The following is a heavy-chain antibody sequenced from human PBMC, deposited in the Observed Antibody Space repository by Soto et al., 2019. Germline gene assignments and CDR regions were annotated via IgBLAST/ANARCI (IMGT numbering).Heavy chain of an antibody. CDR1: GFTFSSYV. V-gene: IGHV3-30*18. J-gene: IGHJ3*02. CDR3: AKGGPDCARTTCYLLVAFDI. D-gene: IGHD2-2*01. Sequence: PGGSLRLSCAASGFTFSSYVTHWVRQAPGKGLEWVAAISHDGGNKYYADSVKGRFTISRDNSKNTLYLQMNSLRTEDTAVYYCAKGGPDCARTTCYLLVAFDIWGQGTMVTVSS. CDR2: ISHDGGNK.